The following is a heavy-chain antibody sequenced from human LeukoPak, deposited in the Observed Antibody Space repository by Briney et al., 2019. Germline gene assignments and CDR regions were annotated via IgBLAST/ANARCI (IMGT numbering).Heavy chain of an antibody. Sequence: PSETLSLTCTVSGGSISSSSYYWGWIRQPPGKGLEWIGSIYYSGSTYYNPSLKSRVTISVDTSKNQFSLKLSSVTAADTAVYYCARDQYYDFWSGYYNPTFDYWGQGTLVTVS. D-gene: IGHD3-3*01. J-gene: IGHJ4*02. CDR1: GGSISSSSYY. CDR3: ARDQYYDFWSGYYNPTFDY. V-gene: IGHV4-39*02. CDR2: IYYSGST.